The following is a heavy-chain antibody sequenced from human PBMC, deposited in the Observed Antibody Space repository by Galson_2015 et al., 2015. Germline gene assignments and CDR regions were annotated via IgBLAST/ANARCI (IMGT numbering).Heavy chain of an antibody. D-gene: IGHD6-19*01. CDR1: GFTLSSND. CDR2: ISASDGGT. V-gene: IGHV3-23*01. J-gene: IGHJ4*02. CDR3: AKGGWLEY. Sequence: SLRLSCAVSGFTLSSNDMSWVRQAPGKGLEWVSIISASDGGTYYAESVKGRFTISRDISKNTLYLQLNSLRVEDTAVYYCAKGGWLEYWGQGTLVTVSS.